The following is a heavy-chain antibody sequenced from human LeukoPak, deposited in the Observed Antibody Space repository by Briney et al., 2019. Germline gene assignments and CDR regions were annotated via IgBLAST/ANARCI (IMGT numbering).Heavy chain of an antibody. Sequence: PGGPLRLSCAASGFTFSSYAMPWVRQAPGKGLEWVAVISYDGSNKYYADSVKGRFTISRDNSKNTLYLQMNSLRAEDTAVYYCARDMSYSSSWTNPEVYIYWGQGTLVTVSS. J-gene: IGHJ4*02. V-gene: IGHV3-30-3*01. CDR1: GFTFSSYA. D-gene: IGHD6-13*01. CDR3: ARDMSYSSSWTNPEVYIY. CDR2: ISYDGSNK.